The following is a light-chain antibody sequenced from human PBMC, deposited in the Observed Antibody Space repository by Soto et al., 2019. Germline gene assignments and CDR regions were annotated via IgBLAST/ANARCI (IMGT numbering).Light chain of an antibody. V-gene: IGKV3-15*01. CDR2: GAS. CDR1: QSVSSN. Sequence: EIVMTQSPATLSVSPGERATLSCRASQSVSSNLAWYQQKPGQAPRLLIYGASTRATGIPARFSGSGSGTEFTLTLNSLQSEDFAIYYCQQCNNWPRTFGQGTEVEI. CDR3: QQCNNWPRT. J-gene: IGKJ1*01.